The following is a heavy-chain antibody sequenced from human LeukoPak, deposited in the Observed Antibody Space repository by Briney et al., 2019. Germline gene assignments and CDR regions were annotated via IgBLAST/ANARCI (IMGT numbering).Heavy chain of an antibody. CDR2: IYYSGST. D-gene: IGHD6-13*01. V-gene: IGHV4-61*08. CDR3: ARQAAAGWFDP. J-gene: IGHJ5*02. Sequence: SETLSLTCTVSGGSISSGGYYWSWIRQPPGKGLEWIGYIYYSGSTNYNPSLKSRVTISVDTSKNQFSLKLSSVTAADTAVYYCARQAAAGWFDPWGQGTLVTVSS. CDR1: GGSISSGGYY.